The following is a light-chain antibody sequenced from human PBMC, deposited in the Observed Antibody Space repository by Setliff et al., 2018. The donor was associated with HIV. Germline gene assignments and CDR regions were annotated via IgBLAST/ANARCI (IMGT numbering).Light chain of an antibody. J-gene: IGLJ3*02. Sequence: QSALTQPTSVSGSPGQSIAISCNGTGSDIGGYNYVSWYQQQPGKAPKLIIYVVSSRPSGISTRFSGSKSGNTASLTISGLQAEDEAVYFCSSYTRTRSWVFGGGTQLTV. V-gene: IGLV2-14*03. CDR2: VVS. CDR3: SSYTRTRSWV. CDR1: GSDIGGYNY.